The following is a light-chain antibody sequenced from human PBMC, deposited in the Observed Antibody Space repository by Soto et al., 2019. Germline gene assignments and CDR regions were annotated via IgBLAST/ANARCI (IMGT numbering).Light chain of an antibody. J-gene: IGLJ2*01. CDR1: SGSIASHY. CDR3: HSYDSDNVI. Sequence: NFMLTQPHSVSESPGKTVTISCTRSSGSIASHYVQWYQQRPGSAPTSVIYDDNQRPSGVPDRFSGSIDSSSNSASLTISGLKTEDEADYYCHSYDSDNVIFGGGTKLTVL. V-gene: IGLV6-57*04. CDR2: DDN.